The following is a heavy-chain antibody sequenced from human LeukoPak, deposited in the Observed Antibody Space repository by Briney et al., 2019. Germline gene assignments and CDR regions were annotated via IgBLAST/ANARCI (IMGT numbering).Heavy chain of an antibody. Sequence: GGSLRLSCGTSGLRINSNAMSWVRQAPGKGLEWVSSFTGSGGTTYYADSVKGRFTISRDNSKNTLYLQMNSLRADDTAVYYCAAGGGNTFDPWGQGTLVTVSS. CDR3: AAGGGNTFDP. J-gene: IGHJ5*02. CDR1: GLRINSNA. D-gene: IGHD1/OR15-1a*01. V-gene: IGHV3-23*01. CDR2: FTGSGGTT.